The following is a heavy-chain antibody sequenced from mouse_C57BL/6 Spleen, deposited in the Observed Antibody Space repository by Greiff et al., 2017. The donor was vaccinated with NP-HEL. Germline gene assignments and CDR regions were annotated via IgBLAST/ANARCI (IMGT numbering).Heavy chain of an antibody. V-gene: IGHV1-81*01. CDR1: GYTFTSYG. CDR3: AREPYYDYGRYAMDY. J-gene: IGHJ4*01. D-gene: IGHD2-4*01. Sequence: QVQLQQSGAELARPGASVKLSCKASGYTFTSYGISWVKQRTGQGLEWIGEIYPRSGNTYYNEKFKGKATLTADKSSSTAYMELRSLTSEDSAVYFCAREPYYDYGRYAMDYWGQGTSVTVSS. CDR2: IYPRSGNT.